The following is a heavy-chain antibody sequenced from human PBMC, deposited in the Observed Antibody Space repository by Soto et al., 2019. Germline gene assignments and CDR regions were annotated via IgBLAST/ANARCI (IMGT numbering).Heavy chain of an antibody. CDR1: GFTCTPSA. J-gene: IGHJ4*02. Sequence: QMQLVQSGPEVKKPGTTVTVSCKASGFTCTPSAIQWVRQARGHSLEWIGWTVVGSGNTNYATKFKERVTITWDMFSFTAYLELSSLRSEDTAVYYCEEEGKYGGSDPRGRIHWGQGTLVTVSS. V-gene: IGHV1-58*02. D-gene: IGHD2-21*01. CDR2: TVVGSGNT. CDR3: EEEGKYGGSDPRGRIH.